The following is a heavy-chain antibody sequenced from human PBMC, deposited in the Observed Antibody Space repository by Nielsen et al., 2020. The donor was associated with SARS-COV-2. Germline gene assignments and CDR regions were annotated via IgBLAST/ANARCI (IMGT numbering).Heavy chain of an antibody. CDR2: INEDGGDK. V-gene: IGHV3-7*01. D-gene: IGHD4-17*01. CDR1: GFMLSNYW. CDR3: ARCRRPYQLFSGDYYWYFDL. J-gene: IGHJ2*01. Sequence: GESLKISCEVSGFMLSNYWMTWVRQAPGKGLEWVANINEDGGDKYYVDSVKGRFTISRDNAKNSLYLQMSTLMAEDTAVYYCARCRRPYQLFSGDYYWYFDLWGRGTLVTVSS.